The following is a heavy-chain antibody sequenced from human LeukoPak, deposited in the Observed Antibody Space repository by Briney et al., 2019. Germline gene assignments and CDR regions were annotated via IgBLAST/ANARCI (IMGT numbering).Heavy chain of an antibody. J-gene: IGHJ4*02. D-gene: IGHD4-17*01. CDR3: VIGDYGDPRDSDY. Sequence: GGSLRLSCAASGFTVSSNYMSWVRQAPGKGLEWVSVIYSGGSTYYADSVKGRFTISRDNSKNTLYLQMNSLRAEDTAVYYCVIGDYGDPRDSDYWGQGTLVTVSS. V-gene: IGHV3-66*01. CDR1: GFTVSSNY. CDR2: IYSGGST.